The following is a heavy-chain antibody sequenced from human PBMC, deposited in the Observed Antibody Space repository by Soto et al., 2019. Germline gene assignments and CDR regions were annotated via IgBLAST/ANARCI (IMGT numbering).Heavy chain of an antibody. D-gene: IGHD4-4*01. Sequence: SETLSLTCTVSGGSIISTSYYWVWIRQPPGKALEWIGSIYYSGSTYYNPSLKSRVTISVDTSKNQFSLRLTSVTAADTAVYYCARVGDDYSNYFYDYWGQGTLVTVSS. CDR2: IYYSGST. V-gene: IGHV4-39*01. CDR1: GGSIISTSYY. J-gene: IGHJ4*02. CDR3: ARVGDDYSNYFYDY.